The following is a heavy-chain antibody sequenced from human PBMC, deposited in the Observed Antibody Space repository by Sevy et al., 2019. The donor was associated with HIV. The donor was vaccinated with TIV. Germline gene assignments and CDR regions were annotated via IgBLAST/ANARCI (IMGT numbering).Heavy chain of an antibody. D-gene: IGHD2-2*01. CDR2: INSDGSST. V-gene: IGHV3-74*01. CDR1: GXTFSSYW. J-gene: IGHJ6*02. CDR3: VRXRGDTVVLPDVLPDYXMDX. Sequence: GGSLRLSCAASGXTFSSYWMHWVRXAPGKGLVWVSRINSDGSSTSYADSVKGRFTISRDNAKNTLYLQMNSLRAEDTAVYYCVRXRGDTVVLPDVLPDYXMDXWGQGTTVTVSS.